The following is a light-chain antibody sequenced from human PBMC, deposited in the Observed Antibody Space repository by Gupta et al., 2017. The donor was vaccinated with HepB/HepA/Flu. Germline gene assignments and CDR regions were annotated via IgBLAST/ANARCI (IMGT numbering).Light chain of an antibody. CDR2: AAT. CDR3: QQRADWWS. J-gene: IGKJ1*01. Sequence: EIVLTQSPATLSLSPGERATLSCRASQSVSSHLNWYQQKHGQPPRLLISAATTRATGIPTRFSGSGSGTDFTLTISSLEPEDVAVYYCQQRADWWSFGQGTKVEIK. CDR1: QSVSSH. V-gene: IGKV3-11*01.